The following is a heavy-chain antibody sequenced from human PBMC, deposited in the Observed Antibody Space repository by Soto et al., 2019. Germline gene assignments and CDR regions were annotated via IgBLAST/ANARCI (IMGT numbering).Heavy chain of an antibody. CDR3: ASRAVAGTVFYYYYGMDV. V-gene: IGHV4-4*02. CDR1: GGSISSSNW. Sequence: QVQLQESGPGLVKPSGTLSLTCAVSGGSISSSNWWSWVRQPPGKGLEWMGEIYQSGSTNYNPSLKSRVTISVDKSKNQFSLKLSSVTAADTAVYYCASRAVAGTVFYYYYGMDVWGQGTTVTVSS. D-gene: IGHD6-19*01. J-gene: IGHJ6*02. CDR2: IYQSGST.